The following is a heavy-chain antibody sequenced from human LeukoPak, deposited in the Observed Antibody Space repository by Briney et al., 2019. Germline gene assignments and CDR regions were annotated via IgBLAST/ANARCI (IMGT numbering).Heavy chain of an antibody. CDR2: FSAYNGNT. D-gene: IGHD3-22*01. V-gene: IGHV1-18*01. CDR3: AYESSAYYVY. Sequence: ASVKISCKASGYTFTRNGISRVRQAPGEGLEWMGWFSAYNGNTNYAQKFQGRVTMTTDTPTSTAYMELRSLGSDDTAVYYCAYESSAYYVYWGQGTLVTVSS. J-gene: IGHJ4*02. CDR1: GYTFTRNG.